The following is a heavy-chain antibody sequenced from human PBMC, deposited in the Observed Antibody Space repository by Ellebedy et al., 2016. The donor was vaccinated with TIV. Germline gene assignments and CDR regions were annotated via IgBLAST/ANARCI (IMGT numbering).Heavy chain of an antibody. CDR3: ARVHYYDSSGYSNWFDP. CDR2: IYYSGST. CDR1: GGSISSYY. Sequence: SETLSLXXTVSGGSISSYYWSWIRQPPGKGLEWIGYIYYSGSTYYNPSLKSRVTISVDTSKNQFSLKLSSVTAADTAVYYCARVHYYDSSGYSNWFDPWGQGTLVTVSS. J-gene: IGHJ5*02. D-gene: IGHD3-22*01. V-gene: IGHV4-59*08.